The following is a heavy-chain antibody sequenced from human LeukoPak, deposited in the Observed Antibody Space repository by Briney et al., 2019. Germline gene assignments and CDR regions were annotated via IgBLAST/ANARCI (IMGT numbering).Heavy chain of an antibody. Sequence: GGSLRLSCAASGFTFDDYAMHWVRQAPGKGLEWVSGISWNSGSIGYADSVKGRFTISRDNAKNSLYLQMNSLRAEDTALYYCAKDDSIAVGAFDYWGQGTLVTVSS. CDR3: AKDDSIAVGAFDY. CDR1: GFTFDDYA. J-gene: IGHJ4*02. CDR2: ISWNSGSI. D-gene: IGHD6-19*01. V-gene: IGHV3-9*01.